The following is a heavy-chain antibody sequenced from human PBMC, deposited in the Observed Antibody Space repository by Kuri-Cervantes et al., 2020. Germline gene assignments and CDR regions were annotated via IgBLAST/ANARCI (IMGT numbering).Heavy chain of an antibody. CDR3: ARGFRAVAGTIDY. J-gene: IGHJ4*02. Sequence: SVKVSCKSSGYTFTYRYLHWVRQAPGQALEWMGWITPFNGNTNYEQKFQDRVTITRDRSMSTAYMELSSLRSEDTAVYYCARGFRAVAGTIDYWGQGTLVTVSS. CDR2: ITPFNGNT. V-gene: IGHV1-45*02. CDR1: GYTFTYRY. D-gene: IGHD6-19*01.